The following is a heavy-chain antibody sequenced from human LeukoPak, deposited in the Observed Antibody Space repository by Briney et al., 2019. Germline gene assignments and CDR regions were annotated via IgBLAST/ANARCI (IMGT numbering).Heavy chain of an antibody. CDR1: GFTFSDHY. D-gene: IGHD3-22*01. J-gene: IGHJ4*02. CDR3: ARVQYYYDSSGYFVSDY. V-gene: IGHV3-72*01. CDR2: TRNKANRYTT. Sequence: GGSLRLSCAASGFTFSDHYMDWVRQAPGKGLGWVGRTRNKANRYTTEYAASVKGRFTISRDDSKNSLYLQMNSLKTEDTAVYYCARVQYYYDSSGYFVSDYWGQGTLVTVSS.